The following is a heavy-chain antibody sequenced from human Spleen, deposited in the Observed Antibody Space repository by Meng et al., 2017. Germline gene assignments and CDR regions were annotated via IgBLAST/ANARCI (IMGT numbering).Heavy chain of an antibody. Sequence: GESLKISCAASGFTFSDYYMSWIRQAPGKGLEWVSYISSSGSTIYYADSVKGRFTISRDNAKNSLYLQMNSLRAEDTAVYYCARDPTVTYTYDYWGQGTLVTVSS. V-gene: IGHV3-11*04. CDR3: ARDPTVTYTYDY. CDR1: GFTFSDYY. CDR2: ISSSGSTI. J-gene: IGHJ4*02. D-gene: IGHD4-17*01.